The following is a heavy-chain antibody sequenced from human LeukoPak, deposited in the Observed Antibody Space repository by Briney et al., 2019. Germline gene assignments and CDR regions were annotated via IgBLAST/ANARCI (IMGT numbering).Heavy chain of an antibody. J-gene: IGHJ4*02. CDR2: ISYDGSNK. V-gene: IGHV3-30*03. D-gene: IGHD6-19*01. Sequence: GGSLRLSCAASGFTFSSYGMHWVRQAPGKGLEWVAVISYDGSNKYYADSVKGRFTISRDNSKNTLYLQMNSLRAEDTAVYYCARQPDDFSGWNNGQDFFDYWGQGTLVTVSS. CDR3: ARQPDDFSGWNNGQDFFDY. CDR1: GFTFSSYG.